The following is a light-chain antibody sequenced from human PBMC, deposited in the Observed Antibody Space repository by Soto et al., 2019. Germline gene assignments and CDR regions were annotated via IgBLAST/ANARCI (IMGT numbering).Light chain of an antibody. CDR2: DAS. CDR3: HQYDTIVQT. CDR1: QSVRNSL. V-gene: IGKV3-20*01. J-gene: IGKJ1*01. Sequence: EIVLTQSPGTLSLSPGERATLSCRASQSVRNSLLAWYQQKPGQPPRLLIYDASTRATATPESFSGSGSGTDFTLTISRLEPEDFAVYYCHQYDTIVQTFGQGTKVDIK.